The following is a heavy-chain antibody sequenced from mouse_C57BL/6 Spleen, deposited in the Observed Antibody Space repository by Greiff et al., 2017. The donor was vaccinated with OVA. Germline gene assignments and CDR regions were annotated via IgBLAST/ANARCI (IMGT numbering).Heavy chain of an antibody. CDR1: GYTFTDYN. CDR3: ASPIYYDYDEGAFDY. D-gene: IGHD2-4*01. V-gene: IGHV1-22*01. CDR2: INPNNGGT. Sequence: VQLQQSGPELVKPGASVKMSCKASGYTFTDYNMHWVKQSHGKSLEWIGYINPNNGGTSYNQKFKGKATLTVNKSSSTAYMELRSLTSEDSAVYYCASPIYYDYDEGAFDYWGQGTTLTVSS. J-gene: IGHJ2*01.